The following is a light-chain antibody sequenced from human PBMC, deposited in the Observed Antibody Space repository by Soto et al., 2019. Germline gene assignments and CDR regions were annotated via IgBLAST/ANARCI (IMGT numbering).Light chain of an antibody. CDR2: DAS. J-gene: IGKJ1*01. CDR3: QRYNAFSQT. CDR1: QRINNW. V-gene: IGKV1-5*01. Sequence: DIQMTQSPSTLSASVGDRVTITCRASQRINNWVAWYQQKPGKAPKVLIFDASSLESGVPSRFSGSGSGTEFTLTIASLQPDDFATYYCQRYNAFSQTFGQGTKVDNK.